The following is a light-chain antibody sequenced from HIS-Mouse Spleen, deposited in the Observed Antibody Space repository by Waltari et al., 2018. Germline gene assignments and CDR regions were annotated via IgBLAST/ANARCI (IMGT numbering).Light chain of an antibody. V-gene: IGLV3-25*02. CDR2: KDS. CDR3: QAWDSSTVV. CDR1: ALPKQY. Sequence: SYELTQPPSVSVSPGQTARITCSGDALPKQYAYWYHQKPGQAPVLVIYKDSERPSGIPERFSGSSYGNTATLTISGTQAMDEADYYCQAWDSSTVVFGGGTKLTVL. J-gene: IGLJ2*01.